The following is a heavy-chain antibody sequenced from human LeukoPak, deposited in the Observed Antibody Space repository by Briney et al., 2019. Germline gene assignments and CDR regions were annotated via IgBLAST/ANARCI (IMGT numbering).Heavy chain of an antibody. CDR3: AKENNWNDGRFNYFDY. D-gene: IGHD1-20*01. Sequence: PGGSLRLSCAASGFTFSSYWMHWVRQAPGKGLVWVSRINSDGSSTSYADSVKGRFTISRDNSKNTLYLQMNGLRAEDTAVYYCAKENNWNDGRFNYFDYWGQGTLVTVSS. V-gene: IGHV3-74*01. CDR2: INSDGSST. CDR1: GFTFSSYW. J-gene: IGHJ4*02.